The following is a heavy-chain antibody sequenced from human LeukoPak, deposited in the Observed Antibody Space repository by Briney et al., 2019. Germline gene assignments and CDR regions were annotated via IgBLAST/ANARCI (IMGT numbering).Heavy chain of an antibody. V-gene: IGHV3-64*01. Sequence: GGSRRLSCAASGFTFSSYAMHWVRQAPGKGLEYVSAISSNGGSTYYANSVKGRFTISRDNSKNTLYLQMGSLRAEDMAVYYCARGRRYFDWLYYWGQGTLVTVSS. CDR3: ARGRRYFDWLYY. J-gene: IGHJ4*02. CDR1: GFTFSSYA. D-gene: IGHD3-9*01. CDR2: ISSNGGST.